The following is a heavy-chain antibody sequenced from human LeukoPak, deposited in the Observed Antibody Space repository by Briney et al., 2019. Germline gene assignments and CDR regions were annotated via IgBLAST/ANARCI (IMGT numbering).Heavy chain of an antibody. V-gene: IGHV3-30*18. J-gene: IGHJ4*02. Sequence: GRSLRLSCTASGVTLSSYGMHWVRQAPGKGLEWVAVTSYDGSNEYYADSMKGRSTVSRDNSKNTLYLQMNGLRTEDTAVYYCAKDSSRWAFDSWGRGTLVTVSS. CDR1: GVTLSSYG. CDR2: TSYDGSNE. D-gene: IGHD6-13*01. CDR3: AKDSSRWAFDS.